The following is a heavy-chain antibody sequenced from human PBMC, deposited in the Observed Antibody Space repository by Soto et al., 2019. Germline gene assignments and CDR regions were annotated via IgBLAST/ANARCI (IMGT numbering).Heavy chain of an antibody. V-gene: IGHV1-24*01. J-gene: IGHJ4*02. D-gene: IGHD1-26*01. CDR3: STAFGNSGSYLMQLDY. CDR2: FDPEDGET. Sequence: ASVKVCCXVSGYTLNELSMYWVQHENGKGLEWMGGFDPEDGETIYAQKFQGRVTMTEDTSTDTAYMELSSLRSEDTAVYYCSTAFGNSGSYLMQLDYWGQGTLVTVSS. CDR1: GYTLNELS.